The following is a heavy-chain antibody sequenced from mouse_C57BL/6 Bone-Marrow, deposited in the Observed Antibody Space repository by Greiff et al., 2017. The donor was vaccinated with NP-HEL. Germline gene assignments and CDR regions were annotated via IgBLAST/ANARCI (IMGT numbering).Heavy chain of an antibody. CDR3: ASTMITPSYWYFDV. Sequence: EVMLVESGGDLVKPGGSLKLSCAASGFTFSSYGMSWVRQTPDKRLEWVATISSGGSYTYYPDSVKGRFTISRDNAKNTLYLQMSSLKSEDTAMYYCASTMITPSYWYFDVWGTGTTVTVSS. J-gene: IGHJ1*03. CDR2: ISSGGSYT. V-gene: IGHV5-6*01. D-gene: IGHD2-4*01. CDR1: GFTFSSYG.